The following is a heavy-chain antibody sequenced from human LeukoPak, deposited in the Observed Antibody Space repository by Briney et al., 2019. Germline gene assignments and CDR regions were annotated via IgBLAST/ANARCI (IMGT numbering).Heavy chain of an antibody. D-gene: IGHD3-10*01. CDR1: GGSTSSSSYY. Sequence: SETLSLTCTVSGGSTSSSSYYWGWIRQPPGKGLEWIGSIYYSGSTYYNPSLKSRVTMSVDTSKNQFSLKLSSVTAADTAVYYCARGNRGVIRSWFDPWGQGTLVTVSS. CDR3: ARGNRGVIRSWFDP. J-gene: IGHJ5*02. V-gene: IGHV4-39*07. CDR2: IYYSGST.